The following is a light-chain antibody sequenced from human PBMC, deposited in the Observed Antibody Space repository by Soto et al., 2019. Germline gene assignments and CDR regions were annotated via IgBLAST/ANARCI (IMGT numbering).Light chain of an antibody. CDR3: QQFNNWPVT. CDR2: AAS. J-gene: IGKJ3*01. V-gene: IGKV1-39*01. CDR1: QSISSY. Sequence: DIQMTQSPSSLSASVGDRVTITCRASQSISSYLNWYQQKPGKAPKLLIYAASSLQSGVPSRFSGSGSGTDFTLTINSLQPEDFATYYCQQFNNWPVTFGPGTKVDIK.